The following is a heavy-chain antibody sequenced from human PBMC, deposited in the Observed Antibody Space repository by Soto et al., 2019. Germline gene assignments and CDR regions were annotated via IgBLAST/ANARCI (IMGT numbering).Heavy chain of an antibody. CDR2: ISASNGNT. V-gene: IGHV1-18*03. CDR3: ARDAAVGLFDY. Sequence: QVQLVQSGAEVKKPGASVKVSCKASGYTFTSYGISWVRQAPGQGVEWMGWISASNGNTKYAQKLPGRVTITTDTSTSTAYMELRSLSSDDMAMYYSARDAAVGLFDYWGQGTLVTVSS. J-gene: IGHJ4*02. D-gene: IGHD1-26*01. CDR1: GYTFTSYG.